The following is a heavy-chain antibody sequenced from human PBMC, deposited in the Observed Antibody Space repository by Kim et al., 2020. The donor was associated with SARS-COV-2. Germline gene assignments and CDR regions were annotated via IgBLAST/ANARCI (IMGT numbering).Heavy chain of an antibody. V-gene: IGHV3-23*01. J-gene: IGHJ4*02. D-gene: IGHD3-22*01. Sequence: VKGRFTISRDKSKNTLYRQMNTLRAEDTAVYDCAKEGVYYDTSGPYFFDFWGQGTLVTVSS. CDR3: AKEGVYYDTSGPYFFDF.